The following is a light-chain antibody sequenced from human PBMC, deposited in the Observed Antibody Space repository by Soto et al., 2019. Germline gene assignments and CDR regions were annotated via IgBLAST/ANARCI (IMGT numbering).Light chain of an antibody. J-gene: IGLJ1*01. CDR3: CSYAGTSTFSYV. CDR2: EGS. CDR1: SSDVGSYNL. Sequence: QSVLTQPASVSGSPGQSSTISCTGTSSDVGSYNLVSWYQQHPGKAPKLMIYEGSKRPSGVSNRFSGSKSGNTASLTISGLQAEDEADYYCCSYAGTSTFSYVFGTGTTVT. V-gene: IGLV2-23*03.